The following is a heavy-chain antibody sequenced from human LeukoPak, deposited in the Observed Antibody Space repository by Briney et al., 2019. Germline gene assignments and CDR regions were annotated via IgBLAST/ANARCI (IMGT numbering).Heavy chain of an antibody. CDR2: ISGSGGST. J-gene: IGHJ6*03. Sequence: GGSLRLSCAASGFTFSSYAMSWVRQAPGKGLERVSAISGSGGSTYYADSVKGRFTISRDNSKNTMFLQMRSLRVDDTAVYYCATDFWSAYWTAQLSSDSSYYMDVWGNGTTVTVSS. CDR1: GFTFSSYA. D-gene: IGHD3-3*01. V-gene: IGHV3-23*01. CDR3: ATDFWSAYWTAQLSSDSSYYMDV.